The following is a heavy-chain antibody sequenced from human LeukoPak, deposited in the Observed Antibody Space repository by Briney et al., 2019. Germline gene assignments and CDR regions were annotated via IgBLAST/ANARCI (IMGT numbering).Heavy chain of an antibody. J-gene: IGHJ4*02. CDR1: GFTFSNAW. D-gene: IGHD3-22*01. Sequence: GGSLRLSCAASGFTFSNAWMSWVRQAPGKGLEWVGRIKSKTDGGTTDYAAPVKGRFTISRDDSKNTVFLQMNSLKTEDTAVYFCTTVVGYYYDSSAYFDYWGQGTLVTVSS. CDR2: IKSKTDGGTT. CDR3: TTVVGYYYDSSAYFDY. V-gene: IGHV3-15*01.